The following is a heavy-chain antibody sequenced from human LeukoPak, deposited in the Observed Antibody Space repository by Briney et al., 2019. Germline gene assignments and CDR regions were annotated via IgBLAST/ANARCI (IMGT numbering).Heavy chain of an antibody. CDR3: ARAPTSYYDSSGYPSPSYYFDF. Sequence: GGSLRLSCAASEFTFSRYAMHWVRQAPGKGLEWVAVISYDGSNKYYADSVKGRFTISRDNSNNTLYLQMNSLRAEDTAVYYCARAPTSYYDSSGYPSPSYYFDFWGQGTLVTVSS. J-gene: IGHJ4*02. CDR2: ISYDGSNK. V-gene: IGHV3-30-3*01. CDR1: EFTFSRYA. D-gene: IGHD3-22*01.